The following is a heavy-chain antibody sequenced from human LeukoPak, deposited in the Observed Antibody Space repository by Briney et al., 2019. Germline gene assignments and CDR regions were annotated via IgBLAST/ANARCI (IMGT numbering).Heavy chain of an antibody. D-gene: IGHD6-19*01. V-gene: IGHV4-59*01. CDR1: GGSISSYY. J-gene: IGHJ4*02. CDR2: IYYSGST. Sequence: SETLSLTCTVSGGSISSYYWSWIRQPPGKGLEWIGYIYYSGSTSYNPSLKSRVTISVDTSKNQFSLKLSSVTAADTAVYYCARGGTVALDYWGQGTLVTVSS. CDR3: ARGGTVALDY.